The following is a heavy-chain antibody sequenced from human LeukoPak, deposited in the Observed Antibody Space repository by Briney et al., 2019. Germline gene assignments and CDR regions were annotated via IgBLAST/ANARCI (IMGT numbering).Heavy chain of an antibody. D-gene: IGHD2-2*01. CDR1: GGTFSSYA. CDR3: ARGGVYSPYVVVPAAYDY. CDR2: IIPILGIA. Sequence: ASVKVSCKASGGTFSSYAISWVRQAPGQGLEWMGRIIPILGIANYAQKFQGRVTITADKSTSTAYMELSSLRSEDTAVYYCARGGVYSPYVVVPAAYDYWGQGTLVTVSS. V-gene: IGHV1-69*04. J-gene: IGHJ4*02.